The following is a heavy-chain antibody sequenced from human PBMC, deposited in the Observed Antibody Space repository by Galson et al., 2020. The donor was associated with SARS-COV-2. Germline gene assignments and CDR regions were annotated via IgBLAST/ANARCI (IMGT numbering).Heavy chain of an antibody. V-gene: IGHV3-48*03. CDR3: AIMASANYYAMDV. Sequence: GESLKISCAASGFTFSSHDMNGVRQAPGKGLESVSYISGSGGTILYADSVKGRFTCSRDNAKSSLYLQLNSLRAEDTAVYYCAIMASANYYAMDVWGQGTTVTVSS. CDR2: ISGSGGTI. D-gene: IGHD2-15*01. CDR1: GFTFSSHD. J-gene: IGHJ6*02.